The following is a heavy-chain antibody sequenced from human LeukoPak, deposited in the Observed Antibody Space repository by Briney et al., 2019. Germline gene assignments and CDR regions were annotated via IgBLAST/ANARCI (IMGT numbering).Heavy chain of an antibody. CDR1: GGSISSHY. Sequence: SETLSLTCTVSGGSISSHYWSWIRQPPGKGLEWIGYMYYSGSTNYNPSLKSRVTISVDTSKNRFSLRLSSVTAADMAVYYCARHRFASPLDSWGQGTLVTVSS. D-gene: IGHD2-21*01. J-gene: IGHJ4*02. CDR2: MYYSGST. V-gene: IGHV4-59*11. CDR3: ARHRFASPLDS.